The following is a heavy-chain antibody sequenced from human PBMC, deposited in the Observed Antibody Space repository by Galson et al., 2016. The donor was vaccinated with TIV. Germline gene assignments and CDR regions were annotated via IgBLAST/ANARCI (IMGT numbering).Heavy chain of an antibody. CDR1: GFTFSREG. D-gene: IGHD3-10*01. J-gene: IGHJ6*02. CDR3: ARDLTSFGEKSRLYEYYSAMDV. CDR2: IRSTGSSK. V-gene: IGHV3-48*01. Sequence: SLRLSCAASGFTFSREGMNWVRQAPGKGLEWVSYIRSTGSSKYYADSVKGRFTISRDNALNSLSLQMTSLRAEDTAVYYCARDLTSFGEKSRLYEYYSAMDVWGLGTTVTVSS.